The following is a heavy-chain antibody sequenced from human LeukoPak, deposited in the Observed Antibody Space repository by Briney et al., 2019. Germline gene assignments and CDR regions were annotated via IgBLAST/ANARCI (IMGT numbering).Heavy chain of an antibody. CDR3: ARERGSRGLGTQFAS. J-gene: IGHJ5*01. D-gene: IGHD3-10*01. V-gene: IGHV4-59*12. CDR2: IYDSGST. CDR1: GGSISSYS. Sequence: SETLSHTCTVSGGSISSYSWSWIRQPPGEALEWIGYIYDSGSTKYNPSLESRVSISVDTSKNQFSLRLTSVTAADTAVYFWARERGSRGLGTQFASWGQGTLVTVSS.